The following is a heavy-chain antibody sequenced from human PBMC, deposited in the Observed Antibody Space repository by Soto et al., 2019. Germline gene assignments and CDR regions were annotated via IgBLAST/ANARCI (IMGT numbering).Heavy chain of an antibody. CDR2: ISYDGSNK. Sequence: QVQLVESGGGVVQPGRSLRLSCAASGFTFSSYGMHWVRQAPGKGLEWVAVISYDGSNKYYADSVKGRFTISRDNSKNTLYLQMNSLRAEDTAVYYCAKERNSFAFDIWGQGTMVTVSS. CDR3: AKERNSFAFDI. CDR1: GFTFSSYG. J-gene: IGHJ3*02. V-gene: IGHV3-30*18. D-gene: IGHD4-4*01.